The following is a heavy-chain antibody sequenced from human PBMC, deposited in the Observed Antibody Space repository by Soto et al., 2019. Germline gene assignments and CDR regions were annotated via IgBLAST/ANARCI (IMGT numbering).Heavy chain of an antibody. V-gene: IGHV3-48*02. CDR1: GFTFSSYS. J-gene: IGHJ4*02. CDR3: ARAPHGGYGLYYFDY. Sequence: GGSLRLSCAASGFTFSSYSMNWVRQAPGKGLEWVSYISSSSSTIYYADSVKGRFTISRDNAKNSLYLQMNSLRDEDTAVYYCARAPHGGYGLYYFDYWGQGTLVTVSS. CDR2: ISSSSSTI. D-gene: IGHD5-12*01.